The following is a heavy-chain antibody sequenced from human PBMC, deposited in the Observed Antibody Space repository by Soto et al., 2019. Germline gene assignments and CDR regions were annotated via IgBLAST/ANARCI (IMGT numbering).Heavy chain of an antibody. Sequence: ASVKVSCKASGYTFTSYAMHWVRQAPGQRLEWMGWINAGNGNTKYSQKLQGRVTITTGTSTSTAYMELRSLRSDDTAVYYCAREAEATDPAYYYYYYMDVWGKGTTVTVSS. D-gene: IGHD4-4*01. CDR2: INAGNGNT. V-gene: IGHV1-3*01. CDR1: GYTFTSYA. J-gene: IGHJ6*03. CDR3: AREAEATDPAYYYYYYMDV.